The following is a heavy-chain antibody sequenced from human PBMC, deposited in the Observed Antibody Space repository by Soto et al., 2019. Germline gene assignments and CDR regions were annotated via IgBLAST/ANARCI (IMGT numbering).Heavy chain of an antibody. D-gene: IGHD6-19*01. CDR1: GFTFSSYW. V-gene: IGHV3-7*01. Sequence: GGSLRLSCAASGFTFSSYWMSWVRQAPGKGLEWVANIKQDGSKKYYVDSVKGRFTISRDNAKNSLYLQMNSLRAEDTAVYYCAGHSSSGSDYYVMDVWGQGTTVTVSS. J-gene: IGHJ6*02. CDR3: AGHSSSGSDYYVMDV. CDR2: IKQDGSKK.